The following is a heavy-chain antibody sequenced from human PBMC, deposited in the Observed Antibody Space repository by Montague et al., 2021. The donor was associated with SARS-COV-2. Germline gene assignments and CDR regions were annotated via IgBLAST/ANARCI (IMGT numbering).Heavy chain of an antibody. Sequence: SGSTNYNPSLKSRVTISVYTSKNPFSLRLNSVTAADTAVYYCARVSLAAAATRSDYWGQGT. V-gene: IGHV4-59*01. D-gene: IGHD6-13*01. CDR3: ARVSLAAAATRSDY. J-gene: IGHJ4*02. CDR2: SGST.